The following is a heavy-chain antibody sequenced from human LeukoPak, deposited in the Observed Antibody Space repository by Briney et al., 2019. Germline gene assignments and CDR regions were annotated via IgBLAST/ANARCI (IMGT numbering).Heavy chain of an antibody. CDR1: GGSIGSGTYY. D-gene: IGHD5-24*01. CDR3: ARSSRWLRDFDY. Sequence: SETLSLTCTVSGGSIGSGTYYWSWIRQPAGKGLEWIGRIYTSGSTNYNPSLKSRVTMSVDTSKNQFSLKLTSVTAADTAVYYCARSSRWLRDFDYWGQGTLATVSS. J-gene: IGHJ4*02. V-gene: IGHV4-61*02. CDR2: IYTSGST.